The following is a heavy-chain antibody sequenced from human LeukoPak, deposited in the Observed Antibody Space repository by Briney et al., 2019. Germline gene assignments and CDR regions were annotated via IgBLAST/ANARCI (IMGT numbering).Heavy chain of an antibody. CDR2: IYDSGST. Sequence: SETLSLTCSVSGGSIGSYHWSSIRQPPGKGLEWIGNIYDSGSTNYNPSLKSRVTISVDTSKNQFSLKLSSVTAADTAVYYCARRGRYDAFDIWGQGTMVTVSS. CDR1: GGSIGSYH. J-gene: IGHJ3*02. V-gene: IGHV4-59*08. CDR3: ARRGRYDAFDI.